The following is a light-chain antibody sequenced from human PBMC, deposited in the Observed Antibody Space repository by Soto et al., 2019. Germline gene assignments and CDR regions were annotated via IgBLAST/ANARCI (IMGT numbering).Light chain of an antibody. CDR2: KAS. CDR1: QSISSW. V-gene: IGKV1-5*03. CDR3: QQYNGYSTWT. J-gene: IGKJ1*01. Sequence: DIQMTQSPSTLSASVGDRVTITCRASQSISSWLAWYQQKPGKAPKLLIYKASSLQSGVPLRFSGSESGTEFTLTISSLQPDDFATYYCQQYNGYSTWTFGQGTKVDIK.